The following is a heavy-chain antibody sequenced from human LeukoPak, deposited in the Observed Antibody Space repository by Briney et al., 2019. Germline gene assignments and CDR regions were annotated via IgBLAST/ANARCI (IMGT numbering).Heavy chain of an antibody. D-gene: IGHD1-14*01. J-gene: IGHJ4*02. Sequence: GASVKVSCKAAGYAFTSYGVSWVRQAPGQGLEWMGLIIGYNGDTIYAERLQGRVTMTTDTSTTTAYMELRSLRSDDTAVYYCARDVTSTSIGPNYFDYSGQGTLVTVSS. CDR3: ARDVTSTSIGPNYFDY. CDR1: GYAFTSYG. V-gene: IGHV1-18*01. CDR2: IIGYNGDT.